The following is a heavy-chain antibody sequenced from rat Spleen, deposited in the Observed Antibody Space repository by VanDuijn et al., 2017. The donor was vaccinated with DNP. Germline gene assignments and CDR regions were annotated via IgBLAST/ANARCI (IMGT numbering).Heavy chain of an antibody. V-gene: IGHV5S13*01. Sequence: EVQLVESGGGLVQPGRSLKLSCAASGFTFSSYWMYWIRQAPGKGLEWVASISTGRGTTYYRDSVTGRLTISRDNAKNTLYLQVDSLRSEDTATYYCARHMDTGPYYAMDVWGQGISVTVSS. J-gene: IGHJ4*01. D-gene: IGHD4-1*01. CDR1: GFTFSSYW. CDR2: ISTGRGTT. CDR3: ARHMDTGPYYAMDV.